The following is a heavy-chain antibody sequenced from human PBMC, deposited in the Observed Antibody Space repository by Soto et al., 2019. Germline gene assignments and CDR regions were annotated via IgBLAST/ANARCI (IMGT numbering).Heavy chain of an antibody. D-gene: IGHD3-16*01. Sequence: QVQLVESGGGVVQPGRSLRLSCAASGFTFSSYGMHWVRQAPGKGLEWVAVISYDGSNKYYAESVKGRFTISRDNSKNTLYLQMNSVRAEDTTVYFCANGLFWGVRGNDAFDIWGQGTMVTVSS. V-gene: IGHV3-30*18. CDR1: GFTFSSYG. J-gene: IGHJ3*02. CDR2: ISYDGSNK. CDR3: ANGLFWGVRGNDAFDI.